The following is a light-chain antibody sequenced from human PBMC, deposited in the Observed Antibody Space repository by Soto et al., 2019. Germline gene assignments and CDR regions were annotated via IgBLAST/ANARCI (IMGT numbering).Light chain of an antibody. CDR2: MGS. CDR1: QSLLHGNGYTY. J-gene: IGKJ4*01. CDR3: MQSLQSRA. Sequence: DIVVTQSPVSLPVTPGEPACIACRSSQSLLHGNGYTYLDWYLQKPGQSPQLLIYMGSNRASGVPDRFSGSGSGTDFTLKIGRVEAEDVGVYYCMQSLQSRAFGGGTKVDIK. V-gene: IGKV2-28*01.